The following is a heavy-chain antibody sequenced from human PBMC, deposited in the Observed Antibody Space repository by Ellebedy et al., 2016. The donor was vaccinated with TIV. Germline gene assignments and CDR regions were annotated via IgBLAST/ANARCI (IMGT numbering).Heavy chain of an antibody. V-gene: IGHV3-74*01. D-gene: IGHD5-24*01. J-gene: IGHJ4*02. CDR1: GFSFHLYW. Sequence: PGGSLRLSCSASGFSFHLYWMHWVRLVPGKGLVWVSRINGDDTMTDYADSVKGRFTVSRDNAKNTLYLQMNSLRAEDMGVYYCVRSKSWLPFDFWGQGTLVTVSS. CDR2: INGDDTMT. CDR3: VRSKSWLPFDF.